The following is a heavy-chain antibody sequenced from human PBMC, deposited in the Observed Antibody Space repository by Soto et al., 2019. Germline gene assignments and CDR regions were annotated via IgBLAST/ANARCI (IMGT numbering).Heavy chain of an antibody. V-gene: IGHV1-69*01. J-gene: IGHJ4*02. Sequence: VQLMQSGAEVKQPGYSVKVSCKASGGTFSSHSINWVRQAPGQGLEWMGGIITLFGTANYAQNFQGRVTITADQSTSTAYMELNSLRSDDTAVYYCAREVGYGDFSAALLYWGQGTLVTVSS. CDR1: GGTFSSHS. CDR2: IITLFGTA. D-gene: IGHD4-17*01. CDR3: AREVGYGDFSAALLY.